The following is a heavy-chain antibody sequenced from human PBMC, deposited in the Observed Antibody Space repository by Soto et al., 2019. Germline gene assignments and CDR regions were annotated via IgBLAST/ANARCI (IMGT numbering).Heavy chain of an antibody. J-gene: IGHJ4*02. D-gene: IGHD5-12*01. Sequence: GGSLRLSCAVSGFTLSDVWMNWVRQAPGKGLEWVSGIYGSGDDTFYADSVKGRFTISRDNSGDTLYLQMNSLRVEDTAVYYCTKDARPDGYWDFDYWGQGTVVTVSS. CDR3: TKDARPDGYWDFDY. CDR2: IYGSGDDT. V-gene: IGHV3-23*01. CDR1: GFTLSDVW.